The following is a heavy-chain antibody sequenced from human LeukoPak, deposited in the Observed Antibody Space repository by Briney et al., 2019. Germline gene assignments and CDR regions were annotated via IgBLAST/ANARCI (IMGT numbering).Heavy chain of an antibody. D-gene: IGHD4-23*01. CDR3: ARVGSTVVTRIDY. CDR2: ISSSSSTI. V-gene: IGHV3-48*01. CDR1: GFTFSGYS. J-gene: IGHJ4*02. Sequence: GGSLRLSCAASGFTFSGYSMNWVRQAPGKGLEWVSYISSSSSTIYYADSVKGRFTISRDNAKNSLYLQMNSLRAEDTAVYYCARVGSTVVTRIDYWGQGTLVTVSS.